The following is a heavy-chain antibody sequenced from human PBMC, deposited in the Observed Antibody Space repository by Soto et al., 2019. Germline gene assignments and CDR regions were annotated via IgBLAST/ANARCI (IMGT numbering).Heavy chain of an antibody. CDR2: ITSSGDKT. Sequence: EVQLLESGGDLVQPGGSLRLSCAASGFSLNNFAMAWVRQAPGKGLEWVSTITSSGDKTSYADSVKGRFIISRDNSKNMLYLQMKSLRVEDTALYYCAIDCASTSCSVGRDWGQGTLVTFSS. V-gene: IGHV3-23*01. D-gene: IGHD2-2*01. CDR1: GFSLNNFA. CDR3: AIDCASTSCSVGRD. J-gene: IGHJ4*02.